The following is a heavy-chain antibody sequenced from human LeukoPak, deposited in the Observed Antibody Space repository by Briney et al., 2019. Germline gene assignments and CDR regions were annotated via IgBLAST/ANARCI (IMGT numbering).Heavy chain of an antibody. CDR3: GRALVAGTKSPAFDI. V-gene: IGHV1-18*01. J-gene: IGHJ3*02. CDR2: ISAYNGNT. D-gene: IGHD6-19*01. CDR1: GYTFTSYG. Sequence: ASVKLSCEASGYTFTSYGISWVRQAPGQGLEWVGCISAYNGNTNYVQKLQGRVTMTTDTSTSTAYMELRSLRSDDTAVYFCGRALVAGTKSPAFDIWGQGTMVTVSS.